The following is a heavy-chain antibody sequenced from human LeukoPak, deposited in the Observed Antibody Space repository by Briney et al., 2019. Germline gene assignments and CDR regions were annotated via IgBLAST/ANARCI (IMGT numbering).Heavy chain of an antibody. D-gene: IGHD5-12*01. J-gene: IGHJ4*02. CDR3: ARDYVDIVATSNSEALFDY. CDR1: GYTFTSYG. V-gene: IGHV1-18*01. Sequence: ASVKVSCKASGYTFTSYGISWVRQAPGQGLEWMGWISAYNGNTNYAQKLQGRVTMTTDTSTSTAYMELRSLRSDDTAVYYCARDYVDIVATSNSEALFDYWGQGTLVTVSS. CDR2: ISAYNGNT.